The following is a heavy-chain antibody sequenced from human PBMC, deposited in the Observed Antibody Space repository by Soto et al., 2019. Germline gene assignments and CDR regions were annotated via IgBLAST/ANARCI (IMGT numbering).Heavy chain of an antibody. V-gene: IGHV4-39*01. Sequence: AETLSLTCTVSGGSISSSSYYWGWIRQPPGKGLEWIGSIYYSGSTYYNPSLKSRVTISVDTSKNQFSLKLSSVTAADTAVYYCARPRGMVRGVITDYYYGMDVWGQGTTVTVSS. CDR3: ARPRGMVRGVITDYYYGMDV. J-gene: IGHJ6*02. D-gene: IGHD3-10*01. CDR1: GGSISSSSYY. CDR2: IYYSGST.